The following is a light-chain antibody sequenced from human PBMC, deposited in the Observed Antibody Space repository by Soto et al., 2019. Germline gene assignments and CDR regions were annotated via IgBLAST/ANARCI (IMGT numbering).Light chain of an antibody. CDR2: KAS. CDR3: QQYESQST. J-gene: IGKJ1*01. CDR1: QSVGRW. V-gene: IGKV1-5*03. Sequence: DVQMTQSPSTLSASVGDKITITCRASQSVGRWLAWYQQKPGKAPEVLIYKASTLKYGVPSRFSGSGSGTEFSLTISSLQPDYFATYFCQQYESQSTFGQGTKVEIK.